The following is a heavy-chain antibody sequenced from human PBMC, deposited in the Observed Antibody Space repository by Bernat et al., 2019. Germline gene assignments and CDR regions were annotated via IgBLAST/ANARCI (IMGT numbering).Heavy chain of an antibody. CDR1: GGSISSGGYY. Sequence: QVQLQESGPGLVEPSQTLSLTCTVSGGSISSGGYYWNWIRQHPGEGLEWIAYIYYSGSTYYNPSLKSRGTVSADMSQNQFSLKLSSVTAADTAVYYCARGSMVQGVRFDYWGQGTLVTVSS. J-gene: IGHJ4*02. D-gene: IGHD3-10*01. CDR3: ARGSMVQGVRFDY. V-gene: IGHV4-31*03. CDR2: IYYSGST.